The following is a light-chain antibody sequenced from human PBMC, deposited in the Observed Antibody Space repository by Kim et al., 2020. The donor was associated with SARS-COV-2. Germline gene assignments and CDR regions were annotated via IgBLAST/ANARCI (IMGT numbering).Light chain of an antibody. V-gene: IGLV3-19*01. CDR2: GKN. CDR3: NSRDSSTNTQV. Sequence: SSELTQDPAVSVALGQTVRITCQGDSLRTYYASWYQQKPGQAPVLVIYGKNNRPSGIPDRFSGSSSGNTASLTITGAHAEDEADYYCNSRDSSTNTQVFGGGTQLTVL. J-gene: IGLJ2*01. CDR1: SLRTYY.